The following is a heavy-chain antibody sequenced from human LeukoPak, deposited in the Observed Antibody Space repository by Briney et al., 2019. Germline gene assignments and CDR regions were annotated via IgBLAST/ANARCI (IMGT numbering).Heavy chain of an antibody. CDR1: GGSISSYY. Sequence: SETLSLTCTVSGGSISSYYWSWIRQPAGKGLEWIGRIYTSGSTNYNPSLKSRVTMSVDTSKNQFSLKLSSVTAADTAVYYCAGERVSVRRRGSWFDPWGQGTLVTVSS. D-gene: IGHD5/OR15-5a*01. CDR2: IYTSGST. J-gene: IGHJ5*02. CDR3: AGERVSVRRRGSWFDP. V-gene: IGHV4-4*07.